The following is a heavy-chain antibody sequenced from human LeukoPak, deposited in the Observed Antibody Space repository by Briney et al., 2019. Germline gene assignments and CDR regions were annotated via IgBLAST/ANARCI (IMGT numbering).Heavy chain of an antibody. Sequence: ASVKVSCKASGYTFTGYYMHWVRQAPGQGLEWMGRINPNSGGTNYAQKFQGRVTMTRDTSISTAYMELNRLGSDDTAVYYCAREPGGAGTTIDLWGQGTLVTVSS. CDR1: GYTFTGYY. CDR2: INPNSGGT. CDR3: AREPGGAGTTIDL. J-gene: IGHJ5*02. V-gene: IGHV1-2*06. D-gene: IGHD1-7*01.